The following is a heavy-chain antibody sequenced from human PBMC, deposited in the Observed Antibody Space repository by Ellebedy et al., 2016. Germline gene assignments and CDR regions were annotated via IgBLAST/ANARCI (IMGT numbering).Heavy chain of an antibody. CDR3: RQGHYADL. D-gene: IGHD4-17*01. Sequence: GGSLRLXXVASGFAFRNFFMTWVRQAPGGGLEWVSTISGGGDITVSADSVKGRFTISRDNFRNSVYLRMNSLRVEDTAVYYCRQGHYADLWGQGTLVTVSS. CDR1: GFAFRNFF. CDR2: ISGGGDIT. J-gene: IGHJ4*02. V-gene: IGHV3-23*01.